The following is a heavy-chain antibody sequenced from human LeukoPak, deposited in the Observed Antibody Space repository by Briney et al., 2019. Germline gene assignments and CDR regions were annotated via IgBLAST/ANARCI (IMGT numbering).Heavy chain of an antibody. CDR2: IKQDGSEK. Sequence: GGSLRLSCAASGFTFSSYGMHWVRQAPGKGLEWVANIKQDGSEKYYVDSVKGRFTISRDNAKDSLYLQMNSLGPEDTAVYYCARDPYSGNYGNYYYYYMDVWGKGTTVTVSS. CDR3: ARDPYSGNYGNYYYYYMDV. J-gene: IGHJ6*03. D-gene: IGHD1-26*01. V-gene: IGHV3-7*01. CDR1: GFTFSSYG.